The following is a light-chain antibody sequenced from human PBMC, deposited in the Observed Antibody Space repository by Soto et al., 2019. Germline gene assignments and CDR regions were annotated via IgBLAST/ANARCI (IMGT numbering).Light chain of an antibody. CDR2: EVS. CDR1: SSDVGRYNL. CDR3: CSYAGTTTYV. V-gene: IGLV2-23*02. Sequence: QSALTQPASVSGSPEQSITISCTGTSSDVGRYNLVSWYQQHPGKAPKLMIYEVSKRPSGVSNRFSGSKSGNTASLTISGLQTEDEADYYCCSYAGTTTYVFGAGTKVTVL. J-gene: IGLJ1*01.